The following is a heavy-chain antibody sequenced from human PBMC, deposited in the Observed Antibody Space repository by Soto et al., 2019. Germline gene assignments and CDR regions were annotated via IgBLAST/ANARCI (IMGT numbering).Heavy chain of an antibody. J-gene: IGHJ6*02. V-gene: IGHV4-39*01. CDR1: GGSISSSSYY. D-gene: IGHD3-3*01. Sequence: SETLSLTCTVSGGSISSSSYYWGWIRQPPGKGLEWIGSIYYSGSTYYNPSLKSRVTISVDTSKNQFSLKLSSVTAADTAVYYCASGSGGTYDFWSGYYTRGLIGMDVWGQGNTVTVSS. CDR3: ASGSGGTYDFWSGYYTRGLIGMDV. CDR2: IYYSGST.